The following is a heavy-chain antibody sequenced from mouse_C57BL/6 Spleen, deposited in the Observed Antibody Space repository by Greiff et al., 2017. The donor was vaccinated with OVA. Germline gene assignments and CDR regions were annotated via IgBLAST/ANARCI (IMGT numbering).Heavy chain of an antibody. Sequence: QVQLQQPGAELVRPGSSVKLSCKASGYTFTSYWMDWVKQRPGQGLEWIGNIYTSDSDTHYNQKFKDKATLTVDKSSSTAYMQLSILTSDDSAVYYCARWGSFDEFYYFDYWGQGTTLTVSS. J-gene: IGHJ2*01. CDR3: ARWGSFDEFYYFDY. CDR1: GYTFTSYW. V-gene: IGHV1-61*01. CDR2: IYTSDSDT.